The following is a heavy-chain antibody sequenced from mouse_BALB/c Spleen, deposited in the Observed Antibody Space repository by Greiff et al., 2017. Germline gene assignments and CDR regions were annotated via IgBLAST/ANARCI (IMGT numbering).Heavy chain of an antibody. D-gene: IGHD1-1*01. V-gene: IGHV5-12-1*01. CDR2: ISSGGGST. CDR1: GFAFSSYD. CDR3: ARQGRILRYYFDY. Sequence: EVKLMESGGGLVKPGGSLKLSCAASGFAFSSYDMSWVRQTPEKRLEWVAYISSGGGSTYYPDTVTGRFTISRDNAKNTLYLQMSSLKSEDTAMYYCARQGRILRYYFDYWGQGTTLTVSS. J-gene: IGHJ2*01.